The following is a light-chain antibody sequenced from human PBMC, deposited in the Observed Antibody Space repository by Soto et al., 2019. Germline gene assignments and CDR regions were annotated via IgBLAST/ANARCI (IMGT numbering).Light chain of an antibody. J-gene: IGLJ2*01. CDR3: QSYDSSLRGSV. V-gene: IGLV1-40*01. CDR2: GNN. CDR1: SSNIGAGYD. Sequence: QAVVTQPPSVSGAPGQRVTISCTGSSSNIGAGYDVHWYQQLPGTAPKLLIYGNNNRPSGVPDRFSGSKSGTSASLAITGLQADDEADHYCQSYDSSLRGSVFGGGTKVTVL.